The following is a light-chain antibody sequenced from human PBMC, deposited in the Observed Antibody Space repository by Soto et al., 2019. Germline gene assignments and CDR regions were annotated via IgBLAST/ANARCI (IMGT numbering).Light chain of an antibody. V-gene: IGKV2-28*01. CDR3: MQAVQIPRS. CDR1: QSLLHKNGNNY. J-gene: IGKJ1*01. CDR2: LAS. Sequence: EIVMTPSPLSLPVTPGEPASISCRSSQSLLHKNGNNYFNWYLQKPGQSPQHLIYLASKRASGVPDRFSGSRTGTDLTMRISRVEAADVGVCYCMQAVQIPRSFGQGTRV.